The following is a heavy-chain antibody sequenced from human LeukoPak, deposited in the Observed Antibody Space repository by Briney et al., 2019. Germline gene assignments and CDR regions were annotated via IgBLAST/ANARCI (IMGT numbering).Heavy chain of an antibody. CDR2: IKQDGSEI. V-gene: IGHV3-7*03. Sequence: PGGSLRLSCAASGFTFSSYWMNWVGRAPGKGREWVANIKQDGSEIYYVDSVKGRFTISRDNAKNSLYLQMNSLRAEDTAVYYCATSRTFDYWGQGTLVTVSS. J-gene: IGHJ4*02. D-gene: IGHD1-1*01. CDR1: GFTFSSYW. CDR3: ATSRTFDY.